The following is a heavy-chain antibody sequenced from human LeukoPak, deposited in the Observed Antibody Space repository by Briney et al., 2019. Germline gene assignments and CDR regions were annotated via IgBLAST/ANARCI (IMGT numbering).Heavy chain of an antibody. CDR2: ISSSGSTI. J-gene: IGHJ3*02. V-gene: IGHV3-48*03. CDR1: GFTFSSYE. D-gene: IGHD6-13*01. CDR3: ARDPRYSSSWYRAFDI. Sequence: PGGSLRLSCAASGFTFSSYEMNWVRQAPGKGLEWVSYISSSGSTIYYADSVKGRFTISRDNAKNSLYLQMNSLRAEDTAVYYCARDPRYSSSWYRAFDIWGQGTMVTVSS.